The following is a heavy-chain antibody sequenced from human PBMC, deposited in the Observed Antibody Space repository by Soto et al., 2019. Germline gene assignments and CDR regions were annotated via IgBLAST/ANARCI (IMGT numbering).Heavy chain of an antibody. V-gene: IGHV1-69*13. CDR1: GGTFSSYA. J-gene: IGHJ4*02. CDR3: AVDTYYYDSSGYYVFDY. D-gene: IGHD3-22*01. CDR2: IIPIFGTA. Sequence: ASVKVSCKASGGTFSSYAISWVRQAPGQGLEWMGGIIPIFGTANYAQKFQGRVTITADESTSTAYMELSSLRSEDTAVYYCAVDTYYYDSSGYYVFDYWRQRALVRVCS.